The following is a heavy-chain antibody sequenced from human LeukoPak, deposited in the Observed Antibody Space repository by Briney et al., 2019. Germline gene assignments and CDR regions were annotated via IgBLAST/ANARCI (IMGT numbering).Heavy chain of an antibody. J-gene: IGHJ6*03. V-gene: IGHV1-2*06. CDR1: GYTFTGYY. D-gene: IGHD2-2*01. Sequence: ASVKVSCKASGYTFTGYYMHWVRQAPGQGLEWMGRINPNSGGTNYAQKFQGRVIMTRDTSISTAYMELSRLRSDDTAVYYCASGYCSSTSCLSWGGYYYYYMDVWGKGTTVTVSS. CDR2: INPNSGGT. CDR3: ASGYCSSTSCLSWGGYYYYYMDV.